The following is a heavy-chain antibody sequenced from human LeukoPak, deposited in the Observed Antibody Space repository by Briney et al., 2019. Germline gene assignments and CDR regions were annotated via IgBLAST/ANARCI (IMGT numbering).Heavy chain of an antibody. CDR1: GFTFSSYW. J-gene: IGHJ5*02. CDR2: ISGSGGST. V-gene: IGHV3-23*01. Sequence: GGSLRLSCAASGFTFSSYWMHWVRQAPGKGLEWVSAISGSGGSTYYADSVKGRFTISRDNSKNTLYLQMNSLRAEDTAVYYCANLNGYSSGWYSGWFDPWGQGTLVTVSS. D-gene: IGHD6-19*01. CDR3: ANLNGYSSGWYSGWFDP.